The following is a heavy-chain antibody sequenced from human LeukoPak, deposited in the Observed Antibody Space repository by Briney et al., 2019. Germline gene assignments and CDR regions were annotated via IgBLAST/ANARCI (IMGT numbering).Heavy chain of an antibody. CDR1: RFTFSGYA. D-gene: IGHD3-3*01. CDR3: ARVIRFLEWLSQYYYYYGMDV. Sequence: PGGSLRLSCAASRFTFSGYAMTWVRQAPGKGLEWVSGISGSGGSTYYADSVKGRFTISRDNSKNTLYLQMNSLRAEDTAVYYCARVIRFLEWLSQYYYYYGMDVWGQGTTVTVSS. J-gene: IGHJ6*02. CDR2: ISGSGGST. V-gene: IGHV3-23*01.